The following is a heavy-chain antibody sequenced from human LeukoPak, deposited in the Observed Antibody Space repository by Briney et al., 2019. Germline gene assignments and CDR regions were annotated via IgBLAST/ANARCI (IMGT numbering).Heavy chain of an antibody. CDR1: GFTFDDYG. CDR2: INWNGGST. V-gene: IGHV3-20*01. D-gene: IGHD1-26*01. J-gene: IGHJ5*02. Sequence: GGSLGLSCAASGFTFDDYGMSWVRQAPGKGLEWVSGINWNGGSTGYADSVKGRFTISRDNAKNSLYLQMNSLRAEDTALYHCARARTGSYFSDWFDPWGQGTLVTVSS. CDR3: ARARTGSYFSDWFDP.